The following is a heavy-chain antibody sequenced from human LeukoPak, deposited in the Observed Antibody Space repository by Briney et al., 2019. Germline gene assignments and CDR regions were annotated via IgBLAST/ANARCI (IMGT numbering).Heavy chain of an antibody. V-gene: IGHV4-34*01. CDR3: ARSMIVVPQGVDP. CDR1: GGSFSGYY. Sequence: PSETLSLTCAVYGGSFSGYYWSWIRQPPGKGLEWIGEINHSGSTNYNPSLKSRVTISVDTSKNQFSLKLSSVTAADTAGYYCARSMIVVPQGVDPWGQGTLVTVSS. CDR2: INHSGST. D-gene: IGHD3-22*01. J-gene: IGHJ5*02.